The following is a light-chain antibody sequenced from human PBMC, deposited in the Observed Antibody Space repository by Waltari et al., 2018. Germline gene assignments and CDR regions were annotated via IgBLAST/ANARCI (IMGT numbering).Light chain of an antibody. Sequence: QSVLTQPPSASGTPGQRVTISCSASYSNIGSNVVNRSQQLPGKAPKLLIYRSDRRPSGVPVRFSGSKSGSSASLAIDGLHSEDEADYYCASWDDSLNGHWVFGGGTKVTVL. J-gene: IGLJ3*02. V-gene: IGLV1-44*01. CDR2: RSD. CDR3: ASWDDSLNGHWV. CDR1: YSNIGSNV.